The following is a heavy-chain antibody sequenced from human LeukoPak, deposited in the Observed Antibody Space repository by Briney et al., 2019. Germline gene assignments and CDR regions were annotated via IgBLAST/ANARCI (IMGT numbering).Heavy chain of an antibody. V-gene: IGHV4-39*01. CDR2: IYYSGSA. D-gene: IGHD2-2*01. CDR3: ARQGRYQLLFDVDS. Sequence: PSETLSLTCTVSGDSISNDNYYWGWIRQPPGRGPEWIGRIYYSGSAYYNLSLKTRVTISVDTSKNQFSLKVRSVTAADTAVYYCARQGRYQLLFDVDSWGQGTLVTVSS. J-gene: IGHJ4*02. CDR1: GDSISNDNYY.